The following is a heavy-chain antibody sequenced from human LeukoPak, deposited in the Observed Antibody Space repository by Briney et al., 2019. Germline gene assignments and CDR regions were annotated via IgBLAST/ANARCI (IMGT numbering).Heavy chain of an antibody. CDR3: AKNLQWLVTSPLDY. J-gene: IGHJ4*02. V-gene: IGHV3-23*01. Sequence: GGSLRLSCTASGFIFSTYAMSWVRQAPGKGLEWVSVISERGGSYYADSVKGRFTIARGNSKNTLFLQMNSLSAEDTAVYYCAKNLQWLVTSPLDYWGQGTLVTVSS. CDR1: GFIFSTYA. CDR2: ISERGGS. D-gene: IGHD6-19*01.